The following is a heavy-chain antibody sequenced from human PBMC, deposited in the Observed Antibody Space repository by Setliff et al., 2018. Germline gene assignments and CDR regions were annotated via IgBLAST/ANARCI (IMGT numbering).Heavy chain of an antibody. CDR2: INHSGST. D-gene: IGHD3-10*01. CDR1: GGSFSGYY. Sequence: PSETPSLTCAVYGGSFSGYYWSWIRQPPGKGLERIGEINHSGSTNYNPSLKSRVTISVDTSKNQFSLKLSSVTAADTAVYYCARGEGDYYGSGSYFWRYYYGMDVWGQGTTVTVSS. CDR3: ARGEGDYYGSGSYFWRYYYGMDV. J-gene: IGHJ6*02. V-gene: IGHV4-34*01.